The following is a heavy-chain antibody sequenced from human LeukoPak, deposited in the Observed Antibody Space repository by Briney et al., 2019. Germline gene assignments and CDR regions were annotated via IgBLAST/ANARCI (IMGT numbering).Heavy chain of an antibody. CDR3: ARDRVKVRYSSGWQYGMDV. D-gene: IGHD6-19*01. J-gene: IGHJ6*02. CDR1: GFTVSSNY. V-gene: IGHV3-66*01. Sequence: GGPLRLSCAASGFTVSSNYMSWVRQAPGKGLEWVSVIYSGGSTYYADSVKGRFTISRDNSKNTLYLQMNSLRAEDTAVYYCARDRVKVRYSSGWQYGMDVWGQGTTVTVSS. CDR2: IYSGGST.